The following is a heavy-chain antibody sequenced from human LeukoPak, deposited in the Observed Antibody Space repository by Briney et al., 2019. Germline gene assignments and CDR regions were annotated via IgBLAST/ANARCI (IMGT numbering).Heavy chain of an antibody. CDR2: ISGYNGAT. D-gene: IGHD3-10*01. Sequence: GASVKVSCKASGYTFTSYGISWVRQAPGQGLEWMGWISGYNGATDYAQNLQGRVTMTTDTSTSTAYMELSSLRSEDTAVYYCARDKGSTMVRGVIAYNWFDPWGQGTLVTVSS. CDR3: ARDKGSTMVRGVIAYNWFDP. V-gene: IGHV1-18*01. J-gene: IGHJ5*02. CDR1: GYTFTSYG.